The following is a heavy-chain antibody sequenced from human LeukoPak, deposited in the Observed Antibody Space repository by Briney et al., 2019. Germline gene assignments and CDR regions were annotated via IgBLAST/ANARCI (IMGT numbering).Heavy chain of an antibody. D-gene: IGHD4-23*01. Sequence: MTWVRQAPGKGLEWVSAISGSGGSTYYADSVKGRFTISRDNSKNTLYLQMNSLRAEDTAVYYCAKNGGTQHYYYYGMDVWGQGTTVTVSS. V-gene: IGHV3-23*01. CDR3: AKNGGTQHYYYYGMDV. CDR2: ISGSGGST. J-gene: IGHJ6*02.